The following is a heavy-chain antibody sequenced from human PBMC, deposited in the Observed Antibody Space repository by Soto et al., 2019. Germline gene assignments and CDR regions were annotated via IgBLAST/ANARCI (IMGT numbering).Heavy chain of an antibody. J-gene: IGHJ3*02. D-gene: IGHD5-12*01. CDR1: GFTFSSYG. CDR2: ISYDGSNK. CDR3: AKDYSGYGNDAFDI. V-gene: IGHV3-30*18. Sequence: QVQLVESGGGVVQPGRSLRLSCAASGFTFSSYGMQWVRQAPGKGLEWVAVISYDGSNKYYADSVKGRFTISRDNSKNTLYLQMNSLRAEDTAVYYCAKDYSGYGNDAFDIWGQGTMVTVSS.